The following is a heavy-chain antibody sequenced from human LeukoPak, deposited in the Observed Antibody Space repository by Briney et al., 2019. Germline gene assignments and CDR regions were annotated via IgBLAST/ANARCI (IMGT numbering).Heavy chain of an antibody. CDR1: GFTFSSYW. D-gene: IGHD3-22*01. CDR2: INSDGSST. J-gene: IGHJ4*02. Sequence: SGGSLRLSCAASGFTFSSYWMHWVRHAPGKGLVWVSRINSDGSSTSYADSVKGRFTISRDNAKHTLYLQMNSLRAEDTAVYYCARGYYYDSSGYWAYWGQGTLVTVSS. V-gene: IGHV3-74*01. CDR3: ARGYYYDSSGYWAY.